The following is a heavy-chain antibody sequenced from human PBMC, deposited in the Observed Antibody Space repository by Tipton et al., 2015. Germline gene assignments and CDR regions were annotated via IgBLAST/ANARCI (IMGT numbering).Heavy chain of an antibody. Sequence: TLSLTCTVPGGSVTSGSYYWSWIRQPPGKGLEWIGYISYTDGAHYNPALKSRVTISVDTSKNQFSLTLNSVAAADTAVYYCARDLEHGMDVWGHGTTVTVS. V-gene: IGHV4-61*01. J-gene: IGHJ6*02. CDR2: ISYTDGA. CDR3: ARDLEHGMDV. D-gene: IGHD5-24*01. CDR1: GGSVTSGSYY.